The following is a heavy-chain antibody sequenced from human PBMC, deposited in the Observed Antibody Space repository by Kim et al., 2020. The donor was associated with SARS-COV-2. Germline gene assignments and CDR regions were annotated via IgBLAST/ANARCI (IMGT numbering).Heavy chain of an antibody. D-gene: IGHD6-13*01. J-gene: IGHJ6*02. Sequence: NTNTHPSLKSRVTISVDTSTNQFSLKLNSVTAADTAVYYCASLAAGYGLDVWGQGTTVTVSS. V-gene: IGHV4-59*01. CDR3: ASLAAGYGLDV. CDR2: NT.